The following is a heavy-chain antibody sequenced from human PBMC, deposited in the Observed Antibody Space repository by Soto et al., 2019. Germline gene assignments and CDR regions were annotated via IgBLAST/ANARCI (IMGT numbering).Heavy chain of an antibody. D-gene: IGHD2-2*01. J-gene: IGHJ5*02. V-gene: IGHV1-3*01. CDR1: RYTFTSYA. Sequence: QVQLVQSGAEVKKPGASVKVSCKASRYTFTSYAMHWVRQAPGQRLEWMGWINAGNGNTKYSQKFQGRVTITRDTSASTAYMELSSLRSEDTAVYYCARGGIVVVPAAMGSNWFDPWGQGTLVTVSS. CDR2: INAGNGNT. CDR3: ARGGIVVVPAAMGSNWFDP.